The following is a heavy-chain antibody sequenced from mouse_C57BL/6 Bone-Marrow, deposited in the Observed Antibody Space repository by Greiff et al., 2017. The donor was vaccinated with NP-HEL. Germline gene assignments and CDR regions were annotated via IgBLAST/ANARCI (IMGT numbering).Heavy chain of an antibody. Sequence: QVQLQQSGPGLVQPSQSLSITCTVSGFSLTSYGVHWVRQSPGKGLEWLGVIWRGGSTDYNAAFMSRLSITKDNSKSQVFFKMNSLQADDTAIYYCAKNPHYYGSSFYWYFDVWGTGTTVTVSS. CDR1: GFSLTSYG. J-gene: IGHJ1*03. CDR3: AKNPHYYGSSFYWYFDV. CDR2: IWRGGST. V-gene: IGHV2-5*01. D-gene: IGHD1-1*01.